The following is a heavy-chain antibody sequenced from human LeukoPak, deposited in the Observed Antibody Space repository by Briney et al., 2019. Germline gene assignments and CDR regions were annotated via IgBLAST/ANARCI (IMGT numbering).Heavy chain of an antibody. CDR1: GGSISGSTYY. J-gene: IGHJ5*02. CDR2: IYYSGST. Sequence: SETLSLTCTVSGGSISGSTYYWGWIRQPPGKGLEWIGSIYYSGSTYYNPSLKSRVTISVDTSNNQFSLKLSSVTATDTAVYYCARTFSGSYPRWFDPWGQGTLVTVSP. V-gene: IGHV4-39*01. CDR3: ARTFSGSYPRWFDP. D-gene: IGHD1-26*01.